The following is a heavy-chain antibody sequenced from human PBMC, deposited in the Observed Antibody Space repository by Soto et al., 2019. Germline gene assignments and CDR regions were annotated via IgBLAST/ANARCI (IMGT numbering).Heavy chain of an antibody. CDR1: GGSISSGGYS. V-gene: IGHV4-30-2*01. CDR2: IYHSGST. Sequence: SETLSLTCAVSGGSISSGGYSWSWIRQPPGKGLEWIGYIYHSGSTYYNPSLKSRVTISVDRSKNQFSLKLSSVTAADTAVYYCARRDSGYDSFDFWGQGIQVTVSS. D-gene: IGHD2-21*01. CDR3: ARRDSGYDSFDF. J-gene: IGHJ4*02.